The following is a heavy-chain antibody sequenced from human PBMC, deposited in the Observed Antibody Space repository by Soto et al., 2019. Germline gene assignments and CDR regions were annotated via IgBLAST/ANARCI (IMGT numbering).Heavy chain of an antibody. D-gene: IGHD6-13*01. V-gene: IGHV4-39*01. CDR2: IYYSGST. CDR1: GGSISSSSYY. J-gene: IGHJ4*02. CDR3: ARHDPAAAHFDY. Sequence: ASETLSLTCTVSGGSISSSSYYWGWIRQPPGKGLEWIGSIYYSGSTYYNPSLKSRVTISVDTSKNQFSLKLSSVTAADTAVYYCARHDPAAAHFDYWGQGTLVTVSS.